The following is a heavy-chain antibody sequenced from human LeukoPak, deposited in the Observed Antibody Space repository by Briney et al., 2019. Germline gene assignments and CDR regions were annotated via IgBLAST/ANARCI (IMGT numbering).Heavy chain of an antibody. CDR1: GGTFSSYA. V-gene: IGHV1-69*06. D-gene: IGHD5-12*01. CDR3: ARGRGYSGYDNDY. J-gene: IGHJ4*02. CDR2: IIPIFGTA. Sequence: LVKVSCKASGGTFSSYAISWVRQAPGQGLEWMGGIIPIFGTANYAQKFQGRVTITADKSTSTAYMELSSLRSEDTAVYYCARGRGYSGYDNDYWGQGTLVTVSS.